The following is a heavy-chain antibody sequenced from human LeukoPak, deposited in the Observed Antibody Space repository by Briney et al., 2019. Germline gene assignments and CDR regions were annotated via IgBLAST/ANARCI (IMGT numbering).Heavy chain of an antibody. CDR3: ARAAVSAAISNWFDP. J-gene: IGHJ5*02. CDR2: ISYDGSNK. CDR1: GFTFSSYG. V-gene: IGHV3-30*03. Sequence: GGSLRLSCAASGFTFSSYGMHWVRQAPGKGLEWVAVISYDGSNKYYADSVKGRFTISRDNSKNTLFLQMDSLRGEDTAVYYCARAAVSAAISNWFDPWGQGTLVTVSS. D-gene: IGHD2-2*01.